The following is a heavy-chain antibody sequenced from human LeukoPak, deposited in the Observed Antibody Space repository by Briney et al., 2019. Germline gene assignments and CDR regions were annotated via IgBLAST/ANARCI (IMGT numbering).Heavy chain of an antibody. V-gene: IGHV1-8*01. CDR1: GYTFTSYD. J-gene: IGHJ4*02. CDR3: ARVINYYDSSGYYPIDY. Sequence: VSVKVSCKASGYTFTSYDINWVRQATGQGLEWMGWMNPNSGNTGYAQKFQGRVTMTRNTSISTAYMELSSLRSEDTAVYYCARVINYYDSSGYYPIDYWGQGTLVTVSS. D-gene: IGHD3-22*01. CDR2: MNPNSGNT.